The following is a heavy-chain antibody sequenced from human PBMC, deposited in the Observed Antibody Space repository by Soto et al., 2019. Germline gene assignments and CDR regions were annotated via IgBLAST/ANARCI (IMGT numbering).Heavy chain of an antibody. J-gene: IGHJ6*02. CDR2: LSGSGDTT. CDR1: GFTFSSYG. CDR3: AKGTQFFYYYAMDV. Sequence: GALRLSCAASGFTFSSYGMNWVRQAPGKGLEWVSALSGSGDTTYYAGSVRGRFSISRDNSKNTLYLQMSSLRGEDTAVYYCAKGTQFFYYYAMDVWGQGTTVTVSS. V-gene: IGHV3-23*01.